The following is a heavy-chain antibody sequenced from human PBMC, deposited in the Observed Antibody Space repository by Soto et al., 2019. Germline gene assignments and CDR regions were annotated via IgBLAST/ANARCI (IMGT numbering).Heavy chain of an antibody. CDR2: MNPNSGNT. V-gene: IGHV1-8*01. CDR3: ARDLIRDGYNNYYYYGMDV. D-gene: IGHD5-12*01. CDR1: GYTLTRYD. J-gene: IGHJ6*02. Sequence: AASVKVSCTDSGYTLTRYDINWVRQATGQGLEWMGWMNPNSGNTGYAQKFQGRVTMTRNASISTAYMELSSLRSEDTAVYYCARDLIRDGYNNYYYYGMDVWGQGTTVTVSS.